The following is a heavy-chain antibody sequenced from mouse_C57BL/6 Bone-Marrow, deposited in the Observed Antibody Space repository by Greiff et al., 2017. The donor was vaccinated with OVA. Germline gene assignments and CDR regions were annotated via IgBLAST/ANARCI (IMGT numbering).Heavy chain of an antibody. CDR1: GYTFTSYG. J-gene: IGHJ2*01. D-gene: IGHD1-1*01. Sequence: QVQLKESGAELARPGASVKLSCKASGYTFTSYGISWVKQRTGQGLEWIGEIYPRSGNTYYNEKFKGKATLTADKSSSTAYMELRSLTSEDSAVYFCARRRAYYYGSSPDYWGQGTTLTVSS. CDR3: ARRRAYYYGSSPDY. V-gene: IGHV1-81*01. CDR2: IYPRSGNT.